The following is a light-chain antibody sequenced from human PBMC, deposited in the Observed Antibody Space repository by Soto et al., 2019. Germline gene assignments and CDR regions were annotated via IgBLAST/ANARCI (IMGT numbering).Light chain of an antibody. V-gene: IGKV3-15*01. CDR3: HHYHNWPPEGT. CDR1: QSVSSN. J-gene: IGKJ1*01. Sequence: EIVITQSPATLSVSPGERATLSCRASQSVSSNLAWYQQKPGQAPRLLIYDASTRATGIPARFSGSGSGTEFTLTISSLQSEDFAVYYCHHYHNWPPEGTFGQGTNVDIK. CDR2: DAS.